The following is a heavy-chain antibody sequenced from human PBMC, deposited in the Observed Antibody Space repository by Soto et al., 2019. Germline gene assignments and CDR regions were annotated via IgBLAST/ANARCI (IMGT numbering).Heavy chain of an antibody. CDR3: AKCVADSSGYYYLIDAFDI. Sequence: QVQLVESGGGVVQPGRSLRLSCAASGFTFSSYGMHWVRQAPGKGLEWVAVISYDGSNKYYADSVKGRFTISRDNSKNTLYLQMNSLRAEDTAVYYCAKCVADSSGYYYLIDAFDIWGQGTMVTVSS. V-gene: IGHV3-30*18. J-gene: IGHJ3*02. D-gene: IGHD3-22*01. CDR2: ISYDGSNK. CDR1: GFTFSSYG.